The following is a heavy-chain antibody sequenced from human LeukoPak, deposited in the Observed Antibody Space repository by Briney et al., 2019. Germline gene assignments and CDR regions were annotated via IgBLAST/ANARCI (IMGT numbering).Heavy chain of an antibody. V-gene: IGHV1-18*01. CDR3: ASAPTAGIAVAGTDY. D-gene: IGHD6-19*01. J-gene: IGHJ4*02. CDR1: GYTFTSYG. Sequence: ASVKVSCKASGYTFTSYGISWVRQAPGQGLEWMGWISAYNGNTNYAQKLQGRVTMTTDTSTSTAYMELRSLRSDDTAVYYCASAPTAGIAVAGTDYWGQGTLVTVSS. CDR2: ISAYNGNT.